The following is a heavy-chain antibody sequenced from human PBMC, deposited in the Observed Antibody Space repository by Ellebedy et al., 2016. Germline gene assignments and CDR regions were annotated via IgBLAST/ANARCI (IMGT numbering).Heavy chain of an antibody. CDR2: TYYRSKWYN. D-gene: IGHD6-19*01. CDR3: ARGWGIAVRNPD. CDR1: GDSVSSNSAA. J-gene: IGHJ4*02. Sequence: SETLSLTXAISGDSVSSNSAAWNWIRQSPSRGLEWLGRTYYRSKWYNDYAVSVKSRITINPDTSKNQFSLQLNSVTPEDTAVYYCARGWGIAVRNPDWGQGTLVTVFS. V-gene: IGHV6-1*01.